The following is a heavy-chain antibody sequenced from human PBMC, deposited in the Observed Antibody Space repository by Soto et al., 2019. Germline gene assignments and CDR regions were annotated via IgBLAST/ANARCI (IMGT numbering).Heavy chain of an antibody. CDR1: GHTFTGYY. CDR2: INPYNGYT. V-gene: IGHV1-18*04. CDR3: ARSKHLVSGSFDY. J-gene: IGHJ4*02. D-gene: IGHD3-22*01. Sequence: ASVKVSCKASGHTFTGYYMHWVRQAPGQGLEWMGWINPYNGYTNYAQKLQGRVTMTTDTSTSTAYMELRSLRSDDTAVYYCARSKHLVSGSFDYWGQGTLVTVSS.